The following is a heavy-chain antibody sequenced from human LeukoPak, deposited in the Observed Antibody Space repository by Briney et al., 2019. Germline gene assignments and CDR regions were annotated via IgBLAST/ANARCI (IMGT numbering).Heavy chain of an antibody. D-gene: IGHD6-19*01. CDR1: GYTFSNYG. CDR2: TSYNGNT. J-gene: IGHJ4*02. V-gene: IGHV1-18*04. CDR3: ARHSGSGWQALGY. Sequence: ASVKVSCKASGYTFSNYGISWVRQAPGLGLEWMGWTSYNGNTNYTQKFQDRVTMTTDTSTTTAYMELRSLESDDTAVYYCARHSGSGWQALGYWGQGTLVTVSS.